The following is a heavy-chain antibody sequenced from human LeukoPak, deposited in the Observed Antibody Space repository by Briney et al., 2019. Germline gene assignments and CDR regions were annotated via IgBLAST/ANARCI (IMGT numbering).Heavy chain of an antibody. CDR3: ARGGAQLGITRGPLFDY. V-gene: IGHV4-39*01. J-gene: IGHJ4*02. D-gene: IGHD7-27*01. Sequence: SETLSLTCTVSGGSISSSSYYWGWIRQPPGRGLEWIGSIYYSGSTYYNPSLKSRVTISVDTSKNQFSLKLSSVTAADTAVYYCARGGAQLGITRGPLFDYWGQGTLVTVSS. CDR1: GGSISSSSYY. CDR2: IYYSGST.